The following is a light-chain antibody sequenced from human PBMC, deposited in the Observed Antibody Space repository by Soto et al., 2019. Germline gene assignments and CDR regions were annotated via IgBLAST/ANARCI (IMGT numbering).Light chain of an antibody. V-gene: IGLV2-14*01. CDR1: SSDVGGYNY. CDR2: EVS. J-gene: IGLJ1*01. CDR3: SSYTSSSTSLYV. Sequence: QSALTQPASVSGSPGQSITISCTGTSSDVGGYNYVSWYQQHPGKAPKLMIYEVSNRPSGVSNRFSGSKSGNTASLTISGIQAEDEADYYCSSYTSSSTSLYVFGTGTKLTVL.